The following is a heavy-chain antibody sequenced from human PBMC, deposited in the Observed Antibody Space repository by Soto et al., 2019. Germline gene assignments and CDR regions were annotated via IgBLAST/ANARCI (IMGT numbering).Heavy chain of an antibody. V-gene: IGHV1-69*02. J-gene: IGHJ3*02. CDR1: GGSFGSNS. CDR2: IIPILDMT. CDR3: SVGEDGDYRYQRNDGFEI. Sequence: QVQLVQSGAEVKKPGSSVKVSCKASGGSFGSNSITWVRQAPGQGLEWMGRIIPILDMTNYPQKMQDRVKITADKSTSTVYLDLSSLRSEDTSMYYCSVGEDGDYRYQRNDGFEIWGQGTRVTVSS. D-gene: IGHD4-17*01.